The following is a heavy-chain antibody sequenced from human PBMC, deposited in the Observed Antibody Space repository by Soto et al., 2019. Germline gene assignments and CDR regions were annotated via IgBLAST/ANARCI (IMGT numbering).Heavy chain of an antibody. D-gene: IGHD6-13*01. Sequence: EVQLVESGGGLVQPGGSLRLSCAASGFTFSSYWMSWVRQAPGKGLEWVANIKQDGSEKYYVDSVKGRFTISRDNAKNSLYLQMNSLRAEDTAVYYCARALGYSSSWYEGEALYFDYWGQGTLVTVSS. CDR2: IKQDGSEK. V-gene: IGHV3-7*03. J-gene: IGHJ4*02. CDR3: ARALGYSSSWYEGEALYFDY. CDR1: GFTFSSYW.